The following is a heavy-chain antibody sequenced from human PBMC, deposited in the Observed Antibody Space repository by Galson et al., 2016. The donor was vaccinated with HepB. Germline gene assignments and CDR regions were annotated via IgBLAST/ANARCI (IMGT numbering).Heavy chain of an antibody. D-gene: IGHD3-16*01. CDR1: GGSISSSGYY. V-gene: IGHV4-39*01. Sequence: SETLSLTCTVSGGSISSSGYYWGWIRQPPGKGLEWIGRIYYSGRTYYSPSLQRRVTISVDTSKNQLSLKLSSVTAADTVVYYCARLVQTYVWGSYTPPYYFDYWGLGTLVTVSS. J-gene: IGHJ4*02. CDR3: ARLVQTYVWGSYTPPYYFDY. CDR2: IYYSGRT.